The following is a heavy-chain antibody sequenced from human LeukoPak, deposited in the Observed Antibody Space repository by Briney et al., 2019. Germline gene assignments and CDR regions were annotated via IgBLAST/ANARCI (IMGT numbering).Heavy chain of an antibody. Sequence: PSETLSLTCTVAGGSISSSGHYWGWIRQPPGKGLEWIGSIYYSGTIYYNPSLKSRVTISADTSKNQFSLKLSSVTAADTAVYYCARTTFGLVIMGYWGQRILVTVSS. CDR2: IYYSGTI. CDR1: GGSISSSGHY. CDR3: ARTTFGLVIMGY. J-gene: IGHJ4*02. V-gene: IGHV4-39*01. D-gene: IGHD3/OR15-3a*01.